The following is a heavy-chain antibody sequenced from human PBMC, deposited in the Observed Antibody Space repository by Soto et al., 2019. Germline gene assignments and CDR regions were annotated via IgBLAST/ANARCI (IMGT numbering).Heavy chain of an antibody. Sequence: PGGSLRLSCAASGFTFSSYAMHWVRQAPGKGLEWVAVISSDGSNKYSADSVKGRFTISRDNSKNTLYLQMNSLRAEDTAVYYCARVKGIELWSWMDYWGQGTLVTVSS. CDR2: ISSDGSNK. V-gene: IGHV3-30-3*01. J-gene: IGHJ4*02. CDR3: ARVKGIELWSWMDY. D-gene: IGHD5-18*01. CDR1: GFTFSSYA.